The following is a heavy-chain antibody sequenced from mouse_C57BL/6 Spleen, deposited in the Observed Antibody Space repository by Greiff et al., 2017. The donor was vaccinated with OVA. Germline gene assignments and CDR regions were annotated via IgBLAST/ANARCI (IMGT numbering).Heavy chain of an antibody. V-gene: IGHV1-18*01. J-gene: IGHJ4*01. CDR3: ARRGLRQGSYAMDY. CDR2: INPNNGGT. Sequence: VQLKESGPELVKPGASVKIPCKASGYTFTDYNMDWVKQSHGKSLEWIGDINPNNGGTIYNQKFKGKATLTVDKSSSTAYMELRSLTSEDTAVYYCARRGLRQGSYAMDYWGQGTSVTVSS. D-gene: IGHD2-4*01. CDR1: GYTFTDYN.